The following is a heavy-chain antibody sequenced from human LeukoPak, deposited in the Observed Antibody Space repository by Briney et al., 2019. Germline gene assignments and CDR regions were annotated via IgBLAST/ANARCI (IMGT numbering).Heavy chain of an antibody. CDR1: GGSISSSSSY. V-gene: IGHV4-39*01. CDR3: ARHSVGATVTKSFDY. D-gene: IGHD4-17*01. CDR2: IYYSGST. Sequence: SETLSLTCTVSGGSISSSSSYWGWVRQPPGKGLEWIGSIYYSGSTFYNPSLTSRVTISVDTSKNQFSLRLSSVTATDTAMYYCARHSVGATVTKSFDYWGQGTLVTVSS. J-gene: IGHJ4*02.